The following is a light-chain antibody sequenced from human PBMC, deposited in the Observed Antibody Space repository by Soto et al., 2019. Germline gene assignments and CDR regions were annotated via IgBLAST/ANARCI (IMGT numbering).Light chain of an antibody. J-gene: IGKJ5*01. CDR3: QQYGSSPRIT. Sequence: EIVLTQSPGTLSLSQGERATLSCRASQSVSSSYLAWYQQKPGQAPRLLIYGASSRATGIPDRFSGSGSGTDFTLTISRLEPEDFAVYYCQQYGSSPRITFGQRTLLEIK. V-gene: IGKV3-20*01. CDR1: QSVSSSY. CDR2: GAS.